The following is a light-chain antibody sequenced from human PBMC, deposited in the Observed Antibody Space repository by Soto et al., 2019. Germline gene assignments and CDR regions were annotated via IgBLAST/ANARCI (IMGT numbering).Light chain of an antibody. J-gene: IGLJ1*01. CDR1: SSDVGGYNY. V-gene: IGLV2-14*01. Sequence: QSVLTQPASVSGSPGQSITISCTGTSSDVGGYNYVSWYQQHPGKAPKLMIYDVSNRPSGVSNRFSGSKSGNTASLTISGLQAEDEADYYCSSYTSSSPPVFVPVTNVTVL. CDR3: SSYTSSSPPV. CDR2: DVS.